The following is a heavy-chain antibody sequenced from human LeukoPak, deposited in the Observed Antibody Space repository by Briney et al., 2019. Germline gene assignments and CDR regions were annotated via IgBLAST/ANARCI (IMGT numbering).Heavy chain of an antibody. CDR3: AKDPKVGATIGYFDY. V-gene: IGHV3-20*04. CDR1: GFTFDDYG. J-gene: IGHJ4*02. D-gene: IGHD1-26*01. Sequence: PGGSLRLSCAASGFTFDDYGMSWVRQAPGKGLEWVSGINWNGGSTYYADSVKGRFTISRDNSKNTLYLQMNSLRAEDTAVYYCAKDPKVGATIGYFDYWGQGTLVTVSS. CDR2: INWNGGST.